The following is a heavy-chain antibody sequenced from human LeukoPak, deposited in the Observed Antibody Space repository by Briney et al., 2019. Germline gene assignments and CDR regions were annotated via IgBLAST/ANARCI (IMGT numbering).Heavy chain of an antibody. J-gene: IGHJ6*02. Sequence: GGSLRLSCAASGFMFSSNWMNWARQAPGKGLEWVASINHNGNVNYYVDSVKGRFTISRDNAKNSLYLQMSNLRAEDTAVYFCARGGGLDVWGQGATVTVSS. D-gene: IGHD3-16*01. V-gene: IGHV3-7*03. CDR1: GFMFSSNW. CDR2: INHNGNVN. CDR3: ARGGGLDV.